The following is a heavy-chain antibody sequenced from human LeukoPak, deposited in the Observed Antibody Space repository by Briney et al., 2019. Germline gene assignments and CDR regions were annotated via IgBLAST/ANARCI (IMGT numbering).Heavy chain of an antibody. CDR2: IIPIFGTA. CDR3: ARSVRDRFLEWLLPFDY. J-gene: IGHJ4*02. V-gene: IGHV1-69*13. D-gene: IGHD3-3*01. CDR1: GYTLTSYG. Sequence: SVKVSCKASGYTLTSYGISWVRQAPGQGLEWMGGIIPIFGTANYAQKFQGRVTITADESTSTAYMELSSLRSEDTAVYYCARSVRDRFLEWLLPFDYWGQGTLVTVSS.